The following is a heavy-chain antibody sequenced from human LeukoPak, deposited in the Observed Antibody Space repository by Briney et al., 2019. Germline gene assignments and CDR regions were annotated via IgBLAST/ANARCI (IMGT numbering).Heavy chain of an antibody. CDR2: IYYSGST. D-gene: IGHD3-22*01. CDR1: GGSISSYY. V-gene: IGHV4-59*01. CDR3: ARSRRHPTYDSSGSLRYYFDY. Sequence: PSETLSLTCTVSGGSISSYYWSWIRQPPGKGLEWVGYIYYSGSTNYNPSLKSRVTISVDTSKNQFSPKLSSVTAADTAVYYCARSRRHPTYDSSGSLRYYFDYWGQGTLVTVSS. J-gene: IGHJ4*02.